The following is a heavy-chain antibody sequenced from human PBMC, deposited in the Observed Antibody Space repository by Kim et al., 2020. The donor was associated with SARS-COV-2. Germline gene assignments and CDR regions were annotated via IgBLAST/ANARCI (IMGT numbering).Heavy chain of an antibody. D-gene: IGHD3-3*01. V-gene: IGHV3-64D*06. J-gene: IGHJ4*02. Sequence: GGSLRLSCSASGFTFSAYTMYWVRQAPGKGLEYVSATNSNGITTFYADSVKGRFTISRDNSKNTLYLQMSSLRTEDTAVYYCVKGFGVGFRGYFDYWGQG. CDR2: TNSNGITT. CDR1: GFTFSAYT. CDR3: VKGFGVGFRGYFDY.